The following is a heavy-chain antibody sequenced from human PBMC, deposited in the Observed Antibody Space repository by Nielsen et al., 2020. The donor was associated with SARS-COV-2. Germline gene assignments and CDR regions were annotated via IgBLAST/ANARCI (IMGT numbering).Heavy chain of an antibody. V-gene: IGHV4-39*01. D-gene: IGHD3-22*01. CDR2: IYYSGST. Sequence: GSLRLSCTVSGGPISSSSYYWGWIRRPPGKGLEWIGSIYYSGSTYYNPSLKSRVTISVDTSKNQFSLKLSSVTAADTAVYYCARGAYYYDSSGYLYYYYYGMDVWGQGTTVTVSS. J-gene: IGHJ6*02. CDR3: ARGAYYYDSSGYLYYYYYGMDV. CDR1: GGPISSSSYY.